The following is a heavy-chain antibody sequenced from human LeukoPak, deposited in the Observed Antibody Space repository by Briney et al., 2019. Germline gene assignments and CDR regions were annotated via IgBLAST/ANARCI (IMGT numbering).Heavy chain of an antibody. CDR3: ARAVVTPGPIDY. CDR2: IYYSGST. D-gene: IGHD4-23*01. J-gene: IGHJ4*02. Sequence: PSETLSLTCTVSGGSISSSSYYWGWIRQPPGKGLEWIGSIYYSGSTYYNPSLKSRVTISVDTSKNQFSLKLSSVTAADTAVYYCARAVVTPGPIDYWGQGTLVTVSS. V-gene: IGHV4-39*07. CDR1: GGSISSSSYY.